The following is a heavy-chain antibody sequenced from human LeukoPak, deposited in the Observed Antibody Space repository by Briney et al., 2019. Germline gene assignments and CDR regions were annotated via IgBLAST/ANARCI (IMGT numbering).Heavy chain of an antibody. CDR2: MNPNSGNT. V-gene: IGHV1-8*01. CDR3: ARGYDSSGYYYVVNWFDP. J-gene: IGHJ5*02. D-gene: IGHD3-22*01. CDR1: GYTFTSYD. Sequence: ASVKVSCKASGYTFTSYDINWVRQATGQGLEWMGGMNPNSGNTGYAQKFQGRVTMTRNTSISTAYMELSSLRSEDTAVYYCARGYDSSGYYYVVNWFDPWGQGTLVTVSS.